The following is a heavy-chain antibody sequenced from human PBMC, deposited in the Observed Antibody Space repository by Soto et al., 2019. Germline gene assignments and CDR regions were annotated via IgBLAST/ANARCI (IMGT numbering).Heavy chain of an antibody. V-gene: IGHV3-53*02. CDR1: GFTVIRDY. Sequence: EEQLVETGGGLIQPGGSLRLSCAVSGFTVIRDYMNWVRQAPGKGLEWVSVIYSGGTTYNADSVKGRFTISRDNAGNTLFLQMNSLRAEDTAMYYCARATEWNGCDLWGQGTMGTVSS. CDR2: IYSGGTT. D-gene: IGHD3-3*01. CDR3: ARATEWNGCDL. J-gene: IGHJ3*01.